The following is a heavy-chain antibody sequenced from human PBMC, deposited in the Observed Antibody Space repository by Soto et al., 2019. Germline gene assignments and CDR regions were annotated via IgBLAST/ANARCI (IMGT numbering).Heavy chain of an antibody. V-gene: IGHV3-7*03. CDR2: IKEDGSEK. Sequence: VGSLRLSCAASGFTFSRYWMSWVRQAPGKGLEWVANIKEDGSEKNDVDSVKGRFTISRDNAKNSLYLQMNSLRVEDTAVYYCAKGGHIDYCGQGTLVTVSS. D-gene: IGHD3-16*01. CDR3: AKGGHIDY. CDR1: GFTFSRYW. J-gene: IGHJ4*02.